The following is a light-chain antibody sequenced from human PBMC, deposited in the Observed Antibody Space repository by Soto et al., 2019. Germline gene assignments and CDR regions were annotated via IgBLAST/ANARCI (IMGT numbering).Light chain of an antibody. CDR1: QSVSSSY. V-gene: IGKV3-20*01. J-gene: IGKJ4*01. CDR3: QQYGISSPLT. Sequence: EIVLTQSPGTLSLSPGERVTLSCRASQSVSSSYVAWYQQKPGQAPRLLIYGASSRATGIPDRFSGSGSGTDFTITISRLEPEDFAVYYCQQYGISSPLTFGGGTKVEIK. CDR2: GAS.